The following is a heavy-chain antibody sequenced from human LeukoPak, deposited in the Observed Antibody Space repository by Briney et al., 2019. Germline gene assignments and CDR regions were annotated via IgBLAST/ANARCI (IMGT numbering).Heavy chain of an antibody. D-gene: IGHD6-6*01. CDR2: IYHSGST. J-gene: IGHJ4*02. V-gene: IGHV4-4*02. Sequence: SETLSLTCAVSGGSISSSNWWSWVRQPPGRGLEWIGEIYHSGSTNYNPSLKSRVTISVDKSKNQFSLKLSSVTAADTAVYYCAGGSWGSSSGLYDDYWGQGTLVTVSS. CDR3: AGGSWGSSSGLYDDY. CDR1: GGSISSSNW.